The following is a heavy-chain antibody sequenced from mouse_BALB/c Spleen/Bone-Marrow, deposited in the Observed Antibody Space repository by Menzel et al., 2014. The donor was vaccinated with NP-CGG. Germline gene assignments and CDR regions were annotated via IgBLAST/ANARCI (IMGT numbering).Heavy chain of an antibody. D-gene: IGHD1-1*01. CDR3: TRGDYYGSSSFAY. Sequence: QVQLQQSGAELVRPGASVKLSCKASGYTFTSYWINWVKQRPGQGLQWIGNIYPSDSYTNYNQKFKDKATLAVDKSSSTAYMQLSSPTSEDSAVYYCTRGDYYGSSSFAYWGQGTLVTVS. J-gene: IGHJ3*01. V-gene: IGHV1-69*02. CDR1: GYTFTSYW. CDR2: IYPSDSYT.